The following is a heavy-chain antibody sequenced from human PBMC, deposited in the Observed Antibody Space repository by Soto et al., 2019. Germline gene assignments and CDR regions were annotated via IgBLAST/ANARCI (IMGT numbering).Heavy chain of an antibody. D-gene: IGHD6-13*01. V-gene: IGHV4-30-2*01. CDR1: GGSISSGGYS. CDR2: IYHSGST. CDR3: ARGGATAMGEYCSSWHNYYGMDV. J-gene: IGHJ6*02. Sequence: SETLSLTCAVSGGSISSGGYSWSWIRQPPGKGLEWIGYIYHSGSTYYNPSLKSRVTISVDRSKNQFSLKLSSVTAADTAVYYCARGGATAMGEYCSSWHNYYGMDVWGQGTTVTVSS.